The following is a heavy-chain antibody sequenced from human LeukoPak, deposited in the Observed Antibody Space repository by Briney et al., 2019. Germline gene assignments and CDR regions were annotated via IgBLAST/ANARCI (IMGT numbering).Heavy chain of an antibody. J-gene: IGHJ3*02. V-gene: IGHV3-48*03. CDR2: ISSSGSTI. CDR1: GFTFSSYE. CDR3: ARHRSGGSQDDAFDI. D-gene: IGHD2-15*01. Sequence: GGSLRLSCAASGFTFSSYEMNWVRQAPGKGLEWVSYISSSGSTIYYADSVKGRFTISRDNAKNSLYLQMNSLRADDTALYYCARHRSGGSQDDAFDIWGRGTFVTVSS.